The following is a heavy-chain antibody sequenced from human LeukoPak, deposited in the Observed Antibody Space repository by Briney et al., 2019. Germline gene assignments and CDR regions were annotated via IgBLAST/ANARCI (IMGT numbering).Heavy chain of an antibody. V-gene: IGHV1-2*02. CDR2: INPNSGGT. CDR1: GYTFTGYY. D-gene: IGHD5-12*01. Sequence: ASVKVSCKASGYTFTGYYKHWVRQAPGHGLEWMGWINPNSGGTNYAQKFQGRVTMTRDTSISTAYMEVSRLRSDDTAVYYCASPVATSGFDYWGQGTLVTVSS. J-gene: IGHJ4*02. CDR3: ASPVATSGFDY.